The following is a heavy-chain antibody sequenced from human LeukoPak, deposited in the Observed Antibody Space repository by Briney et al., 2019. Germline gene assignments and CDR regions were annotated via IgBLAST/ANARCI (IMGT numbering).Heavy chain of an antibody. D-gene: IGHD1-14*01. CDR2: IRYDGSNK. Sequence: GGSLRLSCAASGFTFSSYGMHWVRQAPGKGLEWVAFIRYDGSNKYYADSVKGRFTISRDNSKNTLYLQMNSLRAEDTAVYYCAKVPSPRSTGGQPNDYWGQGTLVTVSS. CDR1: GFTFSSYG. CDR3: AKVPSPRSTGGQPNDY. V-gene: IGHV3-30*02. J-gene: IGHJ4*02.